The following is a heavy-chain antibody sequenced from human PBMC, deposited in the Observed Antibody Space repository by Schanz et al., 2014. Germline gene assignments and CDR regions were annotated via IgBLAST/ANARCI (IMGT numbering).Heavy chain of an antibody. CDR1: GYTFSECG. Sequence: QVQLVQSWAEVKGPGASVKVSCKTSGYTFSECGITWVRQAPGQRLEWMGWINAGTGNTEYSQKFQGRVTITRDTLASTAYMEVSSLRSEDTAVYYCARSGSSNWYFFDYWGQGTLVTVSS. CDR3: ARSGSSNWYFFDY. J-gene: IGHJ4*02. CDR2: INAGTGNT. V-gene: IGHV1-3*01. D-gene: IGHD6-13*01.